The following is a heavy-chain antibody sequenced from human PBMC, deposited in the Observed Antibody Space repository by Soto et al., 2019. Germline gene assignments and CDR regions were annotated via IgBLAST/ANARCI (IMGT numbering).Heavy chain of an antibody. V-gene: IGHV4-59*01. CDR1: GGSISSYY. J-gene: IGHJ5*02. CDR3: ARVLFGRGNWFDP. D-gene: IGHD3-3*01. CDR2: IYYSGST. Sequence: SETLSLTCTVSGGSISSYYWGWIRQPPGKGLEWIGYIYYSGSTNYNPSLKSRVTISVDTSKNKFSLNLSSFTAADTAVYYCARVLFGRGNWFDPWGQGTLVTVS.